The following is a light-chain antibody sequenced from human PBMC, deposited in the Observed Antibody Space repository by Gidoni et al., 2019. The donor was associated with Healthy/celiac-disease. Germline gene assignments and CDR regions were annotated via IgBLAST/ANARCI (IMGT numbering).Light chain of an antibody. CDR1: SSDVGGYNY. V-gene: IGLV2-14*01. J-gene: IGLJ1*01. CDR2: EVS. Sequence: QSALTQPASVSGSPGQPVALSCTRTSSDVGGYNYVSWYQQHPGKAPKLMIYEVSNRPSGVSNLFSGSKSGNTASLTISGLQAEDEADYYCSSYTSSSTLYVFGTGTKVTVL. CDR3: SSYTSSSTLYV.